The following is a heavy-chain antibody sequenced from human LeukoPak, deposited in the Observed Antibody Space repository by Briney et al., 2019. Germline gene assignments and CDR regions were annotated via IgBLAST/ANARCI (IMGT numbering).Heavy chain of an antibody. V-gene: IGHV1-18*01. J-gene: IGHJ4*02. CDR1: GYTFTSYG. Sequence: ASVKVSCKASGYTFTSYGISWVRQAPGQGLEWMGWISAYNGNTNYAQKLQGRVTMTTDTSTSTAYMELRSLRSDGTAVYYCARVVDIAVAGSFDYWGQGTLVTVSS. D-gene: IGHD6-19*01. CDR3: ARVVDIAVAGSFDY. CDR2: ISAYNGNT.